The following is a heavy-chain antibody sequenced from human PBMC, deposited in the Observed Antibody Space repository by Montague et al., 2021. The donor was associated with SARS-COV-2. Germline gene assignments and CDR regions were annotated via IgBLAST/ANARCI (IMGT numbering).Heavy chain of an antibody. J-gene: IGHJ4*02. Sequence: SETLSLTCTVSGDSMTYFYWSWIRQTPERGLQWIGYIFYRGTTKYNPSLESRVTITVDTSKDQFYLKLNSVTAADTAVYYYARGATRTFDYWGQGTRVTVSS. D-gene: IGHD1-1*01. CDR1: GDSMTYFY. CDR3: ARGATRTFDY. V-gene: IGHV4-59*01. CDR2: IFYRGTT.